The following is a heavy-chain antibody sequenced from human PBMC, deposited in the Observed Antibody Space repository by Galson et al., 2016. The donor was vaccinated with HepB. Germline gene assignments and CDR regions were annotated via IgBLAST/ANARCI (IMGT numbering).Heavy chain of an antibody. D-gene: IGHD5-24*01. CDR1: GFTFSNYA. V-gene: IGHV3-23*01. J-gene: IGHJ4*02. CDR2: IGTDGRS. Sequence: SLRLSCAASGFTFSNYAMNWIRQAPGKGLEWVSRIGTDGRSNYADSVKGRFTISRDNSKNTLYLQMNSLRAEDTAIYYCARDRDARPYDYWGQGTLVIVSS. CDR3: ARDRDARPYDY.